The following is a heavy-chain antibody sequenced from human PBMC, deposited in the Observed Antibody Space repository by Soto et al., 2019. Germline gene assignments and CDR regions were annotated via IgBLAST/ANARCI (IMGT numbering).Heavy chain of an antibody. CDR2: ISAHNGKT. D-gene: IGHD1-1*01. V-gene: IGHV1-18*01. CDR3: ARVRYGDY. CDR1: GYAFTTYG. Sequence: QVHLVQSGAEVKKPGASVKVSCQGSGYAFTTYGITWVRQAPGQGLEWMGWISAHNGKTNYAQKLQGRVTVTRDTSTSTAYMELRSLRYDDTAVYYCARVRYGDYWGQGALVTGSS. J-gene: IGHJ4*02.